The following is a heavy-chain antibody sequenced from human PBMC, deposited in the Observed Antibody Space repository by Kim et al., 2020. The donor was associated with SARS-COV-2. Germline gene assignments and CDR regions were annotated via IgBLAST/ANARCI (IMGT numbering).Heavy chain of an antibody. J-gene: IGHJ4*02. V-gene: IGHV3-21*01. CDR3: ARENGSGSYYREPFDY. D-gene: IGHD3-10*01. Sequence: SVKGRFTIARDNAKNSLYLQMNSLRAEDTAVYYCARENGSGSYYREPFDYWGQGTLVTVSS.